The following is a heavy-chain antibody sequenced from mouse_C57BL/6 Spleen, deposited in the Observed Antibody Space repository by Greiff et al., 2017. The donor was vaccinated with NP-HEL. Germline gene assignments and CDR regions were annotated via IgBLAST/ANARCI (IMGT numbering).Heavy chain of an antibody. CDR1: GYSITSGYY. Sequence: ESGPGLVKPSQSLSLTYSVTGYSITSGYYWNWIRQFPGNKLEWMGYISYDGSNNYNPSLKNRISITRDTSKNQFFLKLNSVTTEDTATYYCARDDTTVVATDWGQGTLVTVSA. J-gene: IGHJ3*01. V-gene: IGHV3-6*01. D-gene: IGHD1-1*01. CDR3: ARDDTTVVATD. CDR2: ISYDGSN.